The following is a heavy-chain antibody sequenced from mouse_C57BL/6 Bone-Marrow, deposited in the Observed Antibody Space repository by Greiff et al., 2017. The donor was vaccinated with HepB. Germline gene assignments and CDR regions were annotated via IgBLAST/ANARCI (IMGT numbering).Heavy chain of an antibody. CDR1: GFTFSDYG. Sequence: EVKLVESGGGLVQPGGSLKLSCAASGFTFSDYGMAWVRQAPRKGPEWVAFISNLAYSIYYADTVTGRFTISRENAKNTLYLEMSSLRSEDTAMYYCARRYYGSSYWYFDVWGTGTTVTVSS. D-gene: IGHD1-1*01. J-gene: IGHJ1*03. V-gene: IGHV5-15*01. CDR3: ARRYYGSSYWYFDV. CDR2: ISNLAYSI.